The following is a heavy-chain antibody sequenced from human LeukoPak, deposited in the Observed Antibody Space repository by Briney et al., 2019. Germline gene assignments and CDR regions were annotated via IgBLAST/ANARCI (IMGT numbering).Heavy chain of an antibody. Sequence: GGSLRLSCAASGFTFSSYTMNWVRQAPGKGLEWVSYISSSSSTIYYADSVKGRFTVSRDNAKNSLYLEMNSLRAEDTAVYYCARLTRYAGDPWGQGTLVIVSS. CDR1: GFTFSSYT. CDR3: ARLTRYAGDP. CDR2: ISSSSSTI. V-gene: IGHV3-48*04. D-gene: IGHD3-9*01. J-gene: IGHJ5*02.